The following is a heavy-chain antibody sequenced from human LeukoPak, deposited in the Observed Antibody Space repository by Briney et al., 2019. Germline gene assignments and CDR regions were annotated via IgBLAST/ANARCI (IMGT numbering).Heavy chain of an antibody. J-gene: IGHJ4*02. CDR2: IYYSGST. V-gene: IGHV4-59*01. CDR3: ARSRTPYYFDY. Sequence: TSETLSLTCIVSGGSISSYYWSWIRQPPGKGLEWIGYIYYSGSTNYNPSLKSRVTISVDTSKNQFSLKLSSVTAADTAVYYCARSRTPYYFDYWGQGTLVTVSS. CDR1: GGSISSYY.